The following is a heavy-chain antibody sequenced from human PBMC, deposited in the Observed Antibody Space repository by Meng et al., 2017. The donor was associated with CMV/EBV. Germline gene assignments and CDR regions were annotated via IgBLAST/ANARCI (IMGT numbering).Heavy chain of an antibody. V-gene: IGHV1-69*05. CDR1: GGTFSSYA. Sequence: SVKVSCKASGGTFSSYAISWVRQAPGQGLEWMGGIIPIFGTANYAQKFQGRVTITTDESTSTAYMELGSLRSEDTAVYYCARDSADSSGYYYGYYYYGMDVWGQGTTVTVSS. CDR2: IIPIFGTA. J-gene: IGHJ6*02. CDR3: ARDSADSSGYYYGYYYYGMDV. D-gene: IGHD3-22*01.